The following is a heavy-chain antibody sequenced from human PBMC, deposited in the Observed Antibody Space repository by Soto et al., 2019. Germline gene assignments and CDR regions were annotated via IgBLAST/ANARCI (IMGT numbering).Heavy chain of an antibody. V-gene: IGHV3-21*01. Sequence: EVQLVESGGGLVKPGGSLRLSCAASGFTFSSYSMHWVRQAPGQGLEWVSSISSSSSYIYYADSVKGRFTISRDNAKNSLYLQMNSLRAEDTAVYYCARDSPICSSTSCAPFWGQGTLVTVSS. J-gene: IGHJ4*02. CDR2: ISSSSSYI. D-gene: IGHD2-2*01. CDR3: ARDSPICSSTSCAPF. CDR1: GFTFSSYS.